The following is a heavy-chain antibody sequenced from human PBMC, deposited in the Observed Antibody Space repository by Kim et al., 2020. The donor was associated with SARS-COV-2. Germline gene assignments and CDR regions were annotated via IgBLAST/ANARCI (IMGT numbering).Heavy chain of an antibody. V-gene: IGHV2-5*01. Sequence: KRYSPSLKSRLTITKDTSKNQVVLTMTNMDPVDTATYYCAQFLPMFGMDVWGQGTTVTVSS. J-gene: IGHJ6*02. CDR3: AQFLPMFGMDV. D-gene: IGHD2-2*01. CDR2: K.